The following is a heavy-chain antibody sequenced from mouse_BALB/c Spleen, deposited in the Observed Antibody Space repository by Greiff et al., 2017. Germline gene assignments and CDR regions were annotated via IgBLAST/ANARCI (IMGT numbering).Heavy chain of an antibody. CDR2: ISTYSGNT. J-gene: IGHJ1*01. CDR1: GYTFTDYA. V-gene: IGHV1-67*01. Sequence: VQLQQSGPELVRPGVSVKISCKGSGYTFTDYAMHWVKQSHAKSLEWIGVISTYSGNTNYNQKFKGKATMTVDKSSSTAYMELTRLTSEDSAIYYCSKSYYDSNYPYWYFDVWGAGTTVTVSS. CDR3: SKSYYDSNYPYWYFDV. D-gene: IGHD2-5*01.